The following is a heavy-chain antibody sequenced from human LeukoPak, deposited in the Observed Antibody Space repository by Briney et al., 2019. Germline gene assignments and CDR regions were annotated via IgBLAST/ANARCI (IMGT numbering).Heavy chain of an antibody. V-gene: IGHV4-59*01. CDR1: AGSISTYY. D-gene: IGHD3-10*01. CDR2: IYYSGST. J-gene: IGHJ4*02. Sequence: PSETLSLTCTVSAGSISTYYWSWIRQPPGKGLEWIGYIYYSGSTNYNPSLKSRVTMSVDTSKNQFSLKLSSVTAADTAVYYCARGCAWHGGCLNCWGQGALVTVSS. CDR3: ARGCAWHGGCLNC.